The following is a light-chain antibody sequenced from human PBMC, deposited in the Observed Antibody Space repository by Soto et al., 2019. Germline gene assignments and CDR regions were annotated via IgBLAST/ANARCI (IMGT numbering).Light chain of an antibody. Sequence: DIHMTQSPSTLSASVGDRVTITCRASQTISNLLTWYQQRPGKAPKLLIYKASRLENGVPLRFSGSGSGTEFTLSISSLQPDDFATYYCQQYNSFPYTFGQGTKLEIK. CDR1: QTISNL. V-gene: IGKV1-5*03. J-gene: IGKJ2*01. CDR3: QQYNSFPYT. CDR2: KAS.